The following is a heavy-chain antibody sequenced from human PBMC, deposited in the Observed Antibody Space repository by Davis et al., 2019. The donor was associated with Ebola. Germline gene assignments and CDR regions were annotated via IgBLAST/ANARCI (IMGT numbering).Heavy chain of an antibody. Sequence: SETLSLTCTVSGGSISSGGYYWSWIRQHPGKGLEWIGYIYYSGSTNYNPSLKSRVTISVDTSKNQFSLKLSSVTAADTAVYYCARFGYYRGYYGMDVWGQGTTVTVSS. V-gene: IGHV4-31*03. J-gene: IGHJ6*02. CDR2: IYYSGST. D-gene: IGHD3-3*01. CDR1: GGSISSGGYY. CDR3: ARFGYYRGYYGMDV.